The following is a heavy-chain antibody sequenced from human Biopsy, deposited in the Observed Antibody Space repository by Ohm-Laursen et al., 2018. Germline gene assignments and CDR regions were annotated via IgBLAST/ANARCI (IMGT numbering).Heavy chain of an antibody. J-gene: IGHJ5*02. D-gene: IGHD3-22*01. CDR3: TRGGYYYDSLAYYYWFDP. V-gene: IGHV1-2*02. CDR2: INAKTGDT. CDR1: GYTFTGYH. Sequence: GSSVKVSCKVSGYTFTGYHVHWVRQAPGQGLEWMGWINAKTGDTNYAQKFQGRVTMTRDTSISTAYVDLSSLRFDDTAVYYCTRGGYYYDSLAYYYWFDPWGQGTLVTVSS.